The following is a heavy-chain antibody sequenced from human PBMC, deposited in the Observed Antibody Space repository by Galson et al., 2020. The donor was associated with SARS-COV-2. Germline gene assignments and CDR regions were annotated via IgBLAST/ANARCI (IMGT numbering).Heavy chain of an antibody. D-gene: IGHD6-25*01. CDR2: INYDGSST. J-gene: IGHJ6*02. V-gene: IGHV3-74*01. Sequence: GGSLRLSCQASGFTFRTYWIHWFRQAPGKGLVWVSRINYDGSSTDYADSVKGRFTISRDNAKNTLYLQMNSLRAEDTAVYYCARVAAVWGQGTTVTVSS. CDR1: GFTFRTYW. CDR3: ARVAAV.